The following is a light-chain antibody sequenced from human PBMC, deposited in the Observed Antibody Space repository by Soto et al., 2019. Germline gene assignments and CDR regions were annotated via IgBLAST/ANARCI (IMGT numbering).Light chain of an antibody. Sequence: DIQMTQFPSTLSASVGDRVTITCRARQSISSWLAWFQQKPGKAPKLLIYEASRLESGVPSRFSGSGSGTXXTLTFNSLQPDDFATYYCQQYNSPTWTFGQGTKVEI. CDR1: QSISSW. V-gene: IGKV1-5*03. J-gene: IGKJ1*01. CDR3: QQYNSPTWT. CDR2: EAS.